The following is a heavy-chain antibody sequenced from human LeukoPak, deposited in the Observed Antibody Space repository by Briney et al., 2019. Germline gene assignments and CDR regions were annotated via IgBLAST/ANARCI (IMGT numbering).Heavy chain of an antibody. CDR1: GYTFTSYG. CDR3: ARVLEGILTGYRNFDY. Sequence: GASVKVSFKASGYTFTSYGISWVRQAPGQGLEWMGWISAYNGNTNYAQKLHGRVTMTTDTSTSTAYMELRSLRSDDTAVYYCARVLEGILTGYRNFDYWGQGTLVTVSS. D-gene: IGHD3-9*01. J-gene: IGHJ4*02. V-gene: IGHV1-18*04. CDR2: ISAYNGNT.